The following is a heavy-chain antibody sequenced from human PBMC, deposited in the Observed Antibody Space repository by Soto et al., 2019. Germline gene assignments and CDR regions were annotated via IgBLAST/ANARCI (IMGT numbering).Heavy chain of an antibody. Sequence: EVQLVESGGGLVKPGGSLRLSCAASGFTFSSYSMNWVRQAPGKGLEWVSSISSSSSYIYYAESVKGRFTISRDNAKNSLYLQMNILRAEDTAVYYCAKGRGAAGTDSVQYYGMDVWGQGTMVTVSS. J-gene: IGHJ6*02. CDR3: AKGRGAAGTDSVQYYGMDV. CDR2: ISSSSSYI. V-gene: IGHV3-21*01. CDR1: GFTFSSYS. D-gene: IGHD6-13*01.